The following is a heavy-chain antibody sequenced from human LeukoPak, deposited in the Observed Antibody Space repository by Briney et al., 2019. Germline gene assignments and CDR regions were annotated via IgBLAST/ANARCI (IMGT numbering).Heavy chain of an antibody. J-gene: IGHJ4*02. CDR2: INHSGST. Sequence: PSETLSLTCAVYGGSFSGYYWSWIRQPPGKGLEWIGEINHSGSTNYNPSLKSRVTISVDTSKNQFSLKLSSVTAADTAEYYCARGFNWNYAGFDYWGQGTLVTVSS. CDR3: ARGFNWNYAGFDY. CDR1: GGSFSGYY. V-gene: IGHV4-34*01. D-gene: IGHD1-7*01.